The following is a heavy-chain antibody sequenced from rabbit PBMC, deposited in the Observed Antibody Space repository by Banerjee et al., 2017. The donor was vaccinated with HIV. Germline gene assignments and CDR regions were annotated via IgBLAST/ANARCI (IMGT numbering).Heavy chain of an antibody. D-gene: IGHD4-1*01. CDR1: GFDFSSYY. J-gene: IGHJ4*01. CDR3: ARDLAGVIGWNFSL. Sequence: QLKESGGGLVQPGGSLKLSCKASGFDFSSYYMSWVRQAPGKGLEWIGCIYSSSGSTDYASWVNGRFTISLDNAQNTVSLQMTSLTAADTATYFCARDLAGVIGWNFSLWGQGTLVTVS. CDR2: IYSSSGST. V-gene: IGHV1S7*01.